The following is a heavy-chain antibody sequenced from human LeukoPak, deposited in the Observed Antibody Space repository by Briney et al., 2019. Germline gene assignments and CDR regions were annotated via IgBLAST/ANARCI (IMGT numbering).Heavy chain of an antibody. Sequence: PSETLSLTCTVSGGSISSYYWSWIRQPAGKGLEWIGRIYTSGSTNYNPSLKSRVTMSVDTSKNQFSLKLSSVTAADTAVYYCARDDPRGKTDLVVPAAMGGNWFDPWGQGTLVTVS. V-gene: IGHV4-4*07. CDR1: GGSISSYY. D-gene: IGHD2-2*01. CDR2: IYTSGST. CDR3: ARDDPRGKTDLVVPAAMGGNWFDP. J-gene: IGHJ5*02.